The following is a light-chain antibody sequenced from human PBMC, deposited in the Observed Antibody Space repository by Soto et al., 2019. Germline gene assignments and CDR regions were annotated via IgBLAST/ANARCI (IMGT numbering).Light chain of an antibody. CDR2: EVS. V-gene: IGLV2-14*01. J-gene: IGLJ1*01. CDR1: SSDVGGYNY. CDR3: SSYTSSSTYV. Sequence: QSALTQPASVSGSPGQSITISCTGTSSDVGGYNYVSWYQQHPGKAPKLMIDEVSNRPSGGSNRFSGSKSGNTASLTISGLQAEDEADYYCSSYTSSSTYVFGTGTKVTVL.